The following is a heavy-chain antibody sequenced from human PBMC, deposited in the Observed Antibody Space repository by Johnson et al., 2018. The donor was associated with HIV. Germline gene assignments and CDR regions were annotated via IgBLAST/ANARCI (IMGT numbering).Heavy chain of an antibody. D-gene: IGHD3-16*01. Sequence: QVQLVESGGGVVQPGRSLRLSCAASGFTFSSYAMHWVRQAPGKGLEWVAVISYDGSNKYYADSVKGRFTISRDNSKNTLYLQMNSVRAEDTAVYYCSREGEGGAFDIWGQGTMVTVSS. CDR2: ISYDGSNK. V-gene: IGHV3-30*04. CDR3: SREGEGGAFDI. CDR1: GFTFSSYA. J-gene: IGHJ3*02.